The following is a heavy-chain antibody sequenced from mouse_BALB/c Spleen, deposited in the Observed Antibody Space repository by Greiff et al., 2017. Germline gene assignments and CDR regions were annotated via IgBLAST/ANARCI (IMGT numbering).Heavy chain of an antibody. CDR2: ISSGSSTI. CDR3: ARSQAVPYFDY. V-gene: IGHV5-17*02. J-gene: IGHJ2*01. CDR1: GFTFSSFG. Sequence: EVQGVESGGGLVQPGGSRKLSCAASGFTFSSFGMHWVRQAPEKGLEWVAYISSGSSTIYYADTVKGRFTISRDNPKNTLFLQMTSLRSEDTAMYYCARSQAVPYFDYWGQGTTLTVSS. D-gene: IGHD3-2*02.